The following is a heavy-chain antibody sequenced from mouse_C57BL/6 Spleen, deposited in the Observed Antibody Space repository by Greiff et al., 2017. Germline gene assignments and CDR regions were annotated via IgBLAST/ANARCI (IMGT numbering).Heavy chain of an antibody. CDR1: GYTFTSYW. V-gene: IGHV1-52*01. CDR3: ARYDGSSYWFAY. J-gene: IGHJ3*01. CDR2: IDPSDSET. Sequence: QVQLQQPGAELVRPGSSVKLSCKASGYTFTSYWMHWVKQRPIQGLEWIGNIDPSDSETHYNQKFKDKATLTVDKSSSTAYMQLSSLTSEDSAVYYCARYDGSSYWFAYWGQGTLVTVSA. D-gene: IGHD1-1*01.